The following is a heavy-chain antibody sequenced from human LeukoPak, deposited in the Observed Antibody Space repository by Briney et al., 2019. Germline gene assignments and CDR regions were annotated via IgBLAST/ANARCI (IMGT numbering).Heavy chain of an antibody. CDR1: GGSISSSSYY. J-gene: IGHJ4*02. D-gene: IGHD1-14*01. V-gene: IGHV4-39*07. CDR3: ARVRGRKNRPIDY. CDR2: IYYSGST. Sequence: SEPLSLTCTVSGGSISSSSYYWGWIRQPPGKGLEWIGSIYYSGSTYYNPSLKSRVTISVDTSKNQFSLKLSSVTAADTAVYYCARVRGRKNRPIDYWGQGTLVTVSS.